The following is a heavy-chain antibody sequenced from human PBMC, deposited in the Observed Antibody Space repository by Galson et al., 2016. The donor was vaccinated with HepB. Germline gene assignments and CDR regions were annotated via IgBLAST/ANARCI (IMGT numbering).Heavy chain of an antibody. CDR2: IYYIGST. Sequence: SETLSLTCTVSGDSIGTYYWSWIRQSPMHGLEWIGYIYYIGSTNYNPSLRTRLTMSVDRSKNQFSLKLSSVTAADTAVYYCASYSSGWYEEYYYYGMDVWGQGTTVTVSS. CDR1: GDSIGTYY. V-gene: IGHV4-59*12. J-gene: IGHJ6*02. CDR3: ASYSSGWYEEYYYYGMDV. D-gene: IGHD6-19*01.